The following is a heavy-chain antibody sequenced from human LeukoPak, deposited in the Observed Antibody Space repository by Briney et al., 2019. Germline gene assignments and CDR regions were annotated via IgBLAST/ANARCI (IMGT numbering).Heavy chain of an antibody. CDR3: AKEDPIVGALGGGPTDY. Sequence: LSGGSLRLSCAASGFTFSSYSMNWVRQAPGKGLEWVAFIRYDGSNKYYADSVKGRFSISRDNSKNTLYLQMNSLRAEDTAVYYCAKEDPIVGALGGGPTDYWGQGPLVTVSS. CDR2: IRYDGSNK. J-gene: IGHJ4*02. CDR1: GFTFSSYS. V-gene: IGHV3-30*02. D-gene: IGHD1-26*01.